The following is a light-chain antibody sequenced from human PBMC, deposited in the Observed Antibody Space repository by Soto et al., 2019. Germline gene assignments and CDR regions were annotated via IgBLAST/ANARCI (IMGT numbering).Light chain of an antibody. CDR1: QSVAGW. Sequence: DIQMTQSPSTLSASVGDRVTITCRASQSVAGWLAWYQQRPGKAPKLLMYRVSTLEVGVPSRFSGRGSGTEFTPTITSLQPEDSATYYCQQYNSHYTFGQGTKVEI. CDR2: RVS. CDR3: QQYNSHYT. J-gene: IGKJ2*01. V-gene: IGKV1-5*03.